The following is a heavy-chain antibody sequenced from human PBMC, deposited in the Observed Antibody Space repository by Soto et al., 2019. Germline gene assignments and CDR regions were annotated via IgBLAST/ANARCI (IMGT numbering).Heavy chain of an antibody. J-gene: IGHJ4*02. Sequence: VGSLRLSCAASGFTFSSYSLNWVRQAPGKGLEWVSSISSSSKSIYYADSVKGRFTISRDNAKNSMFLQMDSLRAEDTAIYYCARDLPYYESSGYYPDFDHWGQGTQVTVSS. V-gene: IGHV3-21*06. D-gene: IGHD3-22*01. CDR2: ISSSSKSI. CDR3: ARDLPYYESSGYYPDFDH. CDR1: GFTFSSYS.